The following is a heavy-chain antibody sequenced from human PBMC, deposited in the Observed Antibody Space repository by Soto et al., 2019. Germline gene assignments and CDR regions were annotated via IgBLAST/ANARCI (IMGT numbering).Heavy chain of an antibody. CDR2: IYYSGST. V-gene: IGHV4-39*01. D-gene: IGHD6-13*01. Sequence: TVSGGSISSSSYDWGWIRQPPGKGLEWIGSIYYSGSTYYNPSLKSRVTISVDTSKNQFSLKLSSVTAADTAVYYCARLVVGSSWYYFDYWGQGTLVTVSS. CDR1: GGSISSSSYD. J-gene: IGHJ4*02. CDR3: ARLVVGSSWYYFDY.